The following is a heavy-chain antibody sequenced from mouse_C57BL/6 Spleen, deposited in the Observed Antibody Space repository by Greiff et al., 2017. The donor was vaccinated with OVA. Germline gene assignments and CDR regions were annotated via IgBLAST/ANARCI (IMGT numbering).Heavy chain of an antibody. J-gene: IGHJ2*01. CDR3: AREDYGGY. V-gene: IGHV5-4*01. CDR2: ISDGGSYT. Sequence: VQLKESGGGLVKPGGSLKLSCAASGFTFSSYAMSWVRQTPEKRLEWVATISDGGSYTYYPDNVKGRFSISRDNAKNNLYLQMSHLKSEDTAMYYCAREDYGGYWGQGTTLTVSS. CDR1: GFTFSSYA. D-gene: IGHD1-1*02.